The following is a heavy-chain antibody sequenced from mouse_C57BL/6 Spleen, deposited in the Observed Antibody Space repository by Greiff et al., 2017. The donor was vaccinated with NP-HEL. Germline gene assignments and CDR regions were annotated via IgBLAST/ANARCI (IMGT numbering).Heavy chain of an antibody. CDR3: ARRSNYGVYAMDY. D-gene: IGHD2-5*01. V-gene: IGHV1-22*01. CDR2: INPNNGGT. J-gene: IGHJ4*01. CDR1: GYTFTDYN. Sequence: VQLQQPGAELVKPGASVKMSCKASGYTFTDYNMHWVKQSHGKSLEWIGYINPNNGGTSYNQKFKGKATLTVNKSSSTAYMELRSLTSEDSAVYYCARRSNYGVYAMDYWGQGTSVTVSS.